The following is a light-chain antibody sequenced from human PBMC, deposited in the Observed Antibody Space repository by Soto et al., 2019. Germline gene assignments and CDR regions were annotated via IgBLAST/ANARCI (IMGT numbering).Light chain of an antibody. Sequence: DIQMTQSPSSLSASVGDRVTITCRASQSIANYLHWYQQTPGKAPKLLIYSASTLHIGVPSRFSGSGSGTDFTLTISSLQPEDFATDYCQQGYTFPRSFGQGTRVE. CDR1: QSIANY. V-gene: IGKV1-39*01. J-gene: IGKJ1*01. CDR2: SAS. CDR3: QQGYTFPRS.